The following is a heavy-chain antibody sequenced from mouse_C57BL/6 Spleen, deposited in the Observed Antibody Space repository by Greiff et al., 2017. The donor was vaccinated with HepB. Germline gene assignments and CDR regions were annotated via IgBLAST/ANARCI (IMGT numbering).Heavy chain of an antibody. CDR2: INPSTGGT. CDR1: GYSFTGYY. CDR3: ASDYYGWYYAMDY. J-gene: IGHJ4*01. D-gene: IGHD1-2*01. Sequence: VQLQQSGPELVKPGASVKISCKASGYSFTGYYMNWVKQSPEKSLEWIGEINPSTGGTTYNQKFKAKATLTVDKSSSTAYMQRKSLTSEDSAVYSCASDYYGWYYAMDYWGQGTSVTVSS. V-gene: IGHV1-42*01.